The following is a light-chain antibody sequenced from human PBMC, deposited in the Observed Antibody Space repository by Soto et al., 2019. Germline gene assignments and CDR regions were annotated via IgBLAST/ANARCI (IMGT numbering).Light chain of an antibody. J-gene: IGKJ1*01. CDR3: QQYKSYPWT. V-gene: IGKV1-5*03. Sequence: IQMTQSPSTQSASIGDRVIITFRASQSISNWLAWYQQKPGRAPKFLIYQASSLESGVPSRFSGSGSGTEFTLTISSLRPDDFATYYCQQYKSYPWTFGQGTKVDIK. CDR1: QSISNW. CDR2: QAS.